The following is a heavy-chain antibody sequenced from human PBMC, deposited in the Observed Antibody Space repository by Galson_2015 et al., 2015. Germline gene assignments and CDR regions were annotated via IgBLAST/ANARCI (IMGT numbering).Heavy chain of an antibody. D-gene: IGHD3-22*01. V-gene: IGHV3-15*01. CDR2: IKSKTDGGTT. CDR1: GFTFSNVW. J-gene: IGHJ6*02. Sequence: SLRLSCAASGFTFSNVWMSWVRQAPGKGLEWVGRIKSKTDGGTTDYAAPVKGRFTISRDDSKNTLYLQMNSLKTEDTAVHYCTTEEGRYYYDTSGYYGHYYGMDVWGQGTTVSVSS. CDR3: TTEEGRYYYDTSGYYGHYYGMDV.